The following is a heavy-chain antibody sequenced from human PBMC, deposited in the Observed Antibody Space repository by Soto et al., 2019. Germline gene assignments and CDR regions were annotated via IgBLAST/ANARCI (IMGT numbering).Heavy chain of an antibody. D-gene: IGHD6-19*01. V-gene: IGHV4-4*02. CDR2: IYHSGST. CDR3: ARSTVAGTGGWFDP. Sequence: PSETLSLTCAVSGGSISSSNCWSWVRQPPGKGLEWIGEIYHSGSTNYNPSLKSRVTISVDKSKNQFSLKLSSVTAADTAVYYCARSTVAGTGGWFDPWGQGTLVTVSS. J-gene: IGHJ5*02. CDR1: GGSISSSNC.